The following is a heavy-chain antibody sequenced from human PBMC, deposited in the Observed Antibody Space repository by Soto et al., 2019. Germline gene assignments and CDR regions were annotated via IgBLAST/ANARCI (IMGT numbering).Heavy chain of an antibody. CDR3: ATELGRSGWYYFDY. Sequence: VQLVESGGGLVKPGGSLRLSCAASGFTFSSYSMNWVRQAPGKGLEWVSSISSSSSYIYYADSVKGRFTISRDNAKNSLYLQMNSLRAEDTAVYYCATELGRSGWYYFDYWGQGTLVTVSS. D-gene: IGHD6-19*01. J-gene: IGHJ4*02. CDR2: ISSSSSYI. V-gene: IGHV3-21*01. CDR1: GFTFSSYS.